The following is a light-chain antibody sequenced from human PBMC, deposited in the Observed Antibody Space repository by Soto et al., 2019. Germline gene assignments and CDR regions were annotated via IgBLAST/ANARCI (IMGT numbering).Light chain of an antibody. V-gene: IGKV3-11*01. Sequence: EIVLTQSPATLSLSPGERGTLSCRASQSVSSYLAWYQQKPGQAPRLLVYDASNRATGIPARFSGSGSGTEFTLTISSLQSEDFAVYYCQQYSNWPPITFGQGTRLEI. CDR3: QQYSNWPPIT. CDR2: DAS. J-gene: IGKJ5*01. CDR1: QSVSSY.